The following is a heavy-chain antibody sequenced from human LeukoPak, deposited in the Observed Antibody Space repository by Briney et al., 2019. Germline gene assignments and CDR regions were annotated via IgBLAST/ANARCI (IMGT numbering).Heavy chain of an antibody. CDR1: GGSISSYY. CDR2: IYYTGST. D-gene: IGHD3-22*01. V-gene: IGHV4-59*01. Sequence: PSETLSLTCTVSGGSISSYYRSWIRQPPGKGLEWIGYIYYTGSTNSNPSLKSRVTISVDTSKNQFSLRLTSVTAADTAVYYCARGYYYDYSGPDFDYWGQGTLVTVSS. J-gene: IGHJ4*02. CDR3: ARGYYYDYSGPDFDY.